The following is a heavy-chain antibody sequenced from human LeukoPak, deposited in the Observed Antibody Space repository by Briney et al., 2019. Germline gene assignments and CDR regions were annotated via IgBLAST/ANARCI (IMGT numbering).Heavy chain of an antibody. V-gene: IGHV3-21*01. Sequence: GGSLRLSCAASGFTFSSYSMNWVRQAPGKGLEWVSSISSSSYIYYADSVKGRFTISRDNAKNSLYLQMNSLRAEDTAVYYCARADPYCGGDCYTSDTIYWGQGTLVTVSS. J-gene: IGHJ4*02. CDR1: GFTFSSYS. CDR3: ARADPYCGGDCYTSDTIY. D-gene: IGHD2-21*02. CDR2: ISSSSYI.